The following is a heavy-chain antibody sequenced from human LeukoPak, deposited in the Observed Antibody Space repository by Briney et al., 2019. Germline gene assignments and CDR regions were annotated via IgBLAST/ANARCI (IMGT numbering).Heavy chain of an antibody. D-gene: IGHD3-3*01. Sequence: SETLSLTCTVSGVSINRNYWTWIRQLPGKGLEWIGFVSDTGDTDYNPPRKSRLTISADTSKSQLSLSLSSVTAADTALYYCARVFRGVVTSNWFDPWGQGTLVTVSS. J-gene: IGHJ5*02. V-gene: IGHV4-59*01. CDR2: VSDTGDT. CDR3: ARVFRGVVTSNWFDP. CDR1: GVSINRNY.